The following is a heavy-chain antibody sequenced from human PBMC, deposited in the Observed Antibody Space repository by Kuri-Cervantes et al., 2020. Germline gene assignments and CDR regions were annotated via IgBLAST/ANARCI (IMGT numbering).Heavy chain of an antibody. CDR3: AKGAYHDSGGYFDY. D-gene: IGHD3-22*01. Sequence: SLKISCAASGFTFDDYGMHWVRQISGKGLEWVSSISWNSGTIGYADSVKGRFTISRDNAKNSLYLQMNSLRAEDTALYYCAKGAYHDSGGYFDYWGQGALVTVSS. J-gene: IGHJ4*02. CDR1: GFTFDDYG. CDR2: ISWNSGTI. V-gene: IGHV3-9*01.